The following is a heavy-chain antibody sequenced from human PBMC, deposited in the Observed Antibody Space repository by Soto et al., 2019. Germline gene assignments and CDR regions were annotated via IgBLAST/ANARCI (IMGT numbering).Heavy chain of an antibody. J-gene: IGHJ6*02. CDR2: IYWDDDR. V-gene: IGHV2-5*02. D-gene: IGHD2-21*02. Sequence: QITLKESGPTLVKPTQTLTLTCTFSGFSLSTGGMAVGWIRQAPGKALEWRALIYWDDDRRYRPSLKSRLTVTKDTSKNQVVLTLTNMDPVDTATYYCVHSRCGGDCLRSYSSHYYYGLDVWGQGTTVTVSS. CDR3: VHSRCGGDCLRSYSSHYYYGLDV. CDR1: GFSLSTGGMA.